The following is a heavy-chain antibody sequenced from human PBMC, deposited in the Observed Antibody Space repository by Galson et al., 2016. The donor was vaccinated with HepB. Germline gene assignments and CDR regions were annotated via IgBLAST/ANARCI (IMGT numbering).Heavy chain of an antibody. J-gene: IGHJ5*01. D-gene: IGHD3-10*01. CDR3: VKDVGNYASGQEYNWFDS. CDR1: GFSFTTFA. Sequence: SLRLSCAASGFSFTTFAMSWVRQAPGKGLEWVSGVSGGGHDSYYADSVKGRFTISKDTSKNPLFLQMNSLRAEDTALYKCVKDVGNYASGQEYNWFDSWGQGTLVTVSS. V-gene: IGHV3-23*01. CDR2: VSGGGHDS.